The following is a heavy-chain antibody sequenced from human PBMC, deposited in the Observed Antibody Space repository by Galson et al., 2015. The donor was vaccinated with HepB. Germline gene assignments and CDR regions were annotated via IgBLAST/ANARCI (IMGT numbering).Heavy chain of an antibody. CDR2: ISFDGNDI. CDR1: GFIFSNYG. CDR3: AKDLHYGDPSLGYRYYGMDV. V-gene: IGHV3-30*18. D-gene: IGHD4-17*01. J-gene: IGHJ6*02. Sequence: SLRLSCAGSGFIFSNYGMHWVRQAPGKGLERVAVISFDGNDISYADSVKGRFTISRDKSKNTLYLQMSSLRLEDTAVYYCAKDLHYGDPSLGYRYYGMDVWGQGTTVTVSS.